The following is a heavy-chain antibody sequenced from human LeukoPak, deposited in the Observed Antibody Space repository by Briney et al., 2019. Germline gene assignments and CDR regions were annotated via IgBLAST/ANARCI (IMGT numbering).Heavy chain of an antibody. CDR2: IYYTET. Sequence: SETLSLTCAVYGGSFSGYYWSWIRQSPGKGLEWIGYIYYTETSYNPSHNSRVTISAATSKNQFSLKLCSVTAADTAGYYCATRKLGNDYWGQGTLVTVSS. D-gene: IGHD7-27*01. CDR1: GGSFSGYY. CDR3: ATRKLGNDY. J-gene: IGHJ4*02. V-gene: IGHV4-59*01.